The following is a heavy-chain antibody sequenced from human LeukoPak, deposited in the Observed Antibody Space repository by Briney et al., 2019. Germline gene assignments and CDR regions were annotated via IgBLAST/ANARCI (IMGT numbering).Heavy chain of an antibody. CDR2: IIPIFGTA. CDR1: GGTFSSYA. CDR3: ASVGGKGSDAFDI. Sequence: SVKVSCKASGGTFSSYAISWVRQAPGQGLEWMGGIIPIFGTANYAQKFQGRVTITADESTSTAYMELSNLRSEDTAVYYCASVGGKGSDAFDIWGQGTMVTVSS. J-gene: IGHJ3*02. V-gene: IGHV1-69*13. D-gene: IGHD1-26*01.